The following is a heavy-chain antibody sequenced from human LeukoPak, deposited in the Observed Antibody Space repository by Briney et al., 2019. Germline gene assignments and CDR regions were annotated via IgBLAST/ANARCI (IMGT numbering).Heavy chain of an antibody. CDR1: GFTFSTSG. Sequence: PGGSLRLSCAASGFTFSTSGMHWVRQAPGKGLEWVAVIWYDGSNKYYADSVKGRFTISRDNSKNTLYLQMNSLRAEDTAVYYCARGDLYSSGWSSDYWGQGTLVTVSS. D-gene: IGHD6-19*01. CDR2: IWYDGSNK. V-gene: IGHV3-33*01. J-gene: IGHJ4*02. CDR3: ARGDLYSSGWSSDY.